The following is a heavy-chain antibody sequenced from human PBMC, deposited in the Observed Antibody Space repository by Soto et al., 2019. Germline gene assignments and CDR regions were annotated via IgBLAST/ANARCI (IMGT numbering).Heavy chain of an antibody. J-gene: IGHJ5*02. CDR2: ISGSGGST. Sequence: GGSLRLSCAASGFTFSSYAMSWVRQAPGKGLEWVSAISGSGGSTYYADSVKGRFTISRDNSKNTLYLQMNSLRAEDTAVYYCAKWMITFGGVIDTYNWFDPWGQGTLVTVSS. CDR3: AKWMITFGGVIDTYNWFDP. D-gene: IGHD3-16*02. CDR1: GFTFSSYA. V-gene: IGHV3-23*01.